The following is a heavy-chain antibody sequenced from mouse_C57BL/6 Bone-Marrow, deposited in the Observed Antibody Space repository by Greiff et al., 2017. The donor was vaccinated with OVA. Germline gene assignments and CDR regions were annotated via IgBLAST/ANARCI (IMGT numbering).Heavy chain of an antibody. CDR1: GYTFTSYW. Sequence: QVQLQQPGAELVKPGASVKLSCKASGYTFTSYWMQWVQQRPGQGLEWIGEIDPSDSYTNYNQKFKGKATLTVDTSSSTAYMQLSSLTSEDSAVYYCARLLRSGVWGTGTTVTVSS. CDR2: IDPSDSYT. D-gene: IGHD1-1*01. CDR3: ARLLRSGV. V-gene: IGHV1-50*01. J-gene: IGHJ1*03.